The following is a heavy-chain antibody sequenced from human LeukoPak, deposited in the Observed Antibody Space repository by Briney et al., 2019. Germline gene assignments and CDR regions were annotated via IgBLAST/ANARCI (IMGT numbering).Heavy chain of an antibody. CDR2: IYADGSS. J-gene: IGHJ4*02. CDR1: GGSVGSDNSY. CDR3: ARGRVNYGY. D-gene: IGHD4-11*01. Sequence: SQTLSLTCTVSGGSVGSDNSYWNWIRQPAGKGLEWIGRIYADGSSTYNPSLKSRVTILVDTSKNQFSLRLSSMTAADTAVYYCARGRVNYGYWGQGTLVTVSS. V-gene: IGHV4-61*02.